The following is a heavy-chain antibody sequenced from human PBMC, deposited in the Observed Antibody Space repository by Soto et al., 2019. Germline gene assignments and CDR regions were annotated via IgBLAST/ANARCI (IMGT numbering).Heavy chain of an antibody. Sequence: QVQLVESGGGVVQPGRSLRLSCAASGFTFSSYGMHWVRQAPGKGLEWVAVIWYDGSNKYYADSVKGRFTISRDNSKNTLYLQMNSLRAEDTAVYYCARDSFVASSWSFWDYWGQGTLVTVSS. CDR2: IWYDGSNK. V-gene: IGHV3-33*01. CDR1: GFTFSSYG. J-gene: IGHJ4*02. CDR3: ARDSFVASSWSFWDY. D-gene: IGHD6-13*01.